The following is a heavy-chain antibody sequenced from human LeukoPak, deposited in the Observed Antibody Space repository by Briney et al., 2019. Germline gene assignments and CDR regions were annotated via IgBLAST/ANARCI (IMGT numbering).Heavy chain of an antibody. CDR2: ISSSTVTI. CDR1: GFTFSGYS. J-gene: IGHJ4*02. Sequence: GGSLRLSCAASGFTFSGYSMNWVRQAPGKGLEWVSLISSSTVTIYYADSVKGRFTISRDNSKNTLYLQMNSLRAEDTAVYYCANDPTTYDYVWGSYQALLNWGQGTLVTVSS. V-gene: IGHV3-48*01. CDR3: ANDPTTYDYVWGSYQALLN. D-gene: IGHD3-16*02.